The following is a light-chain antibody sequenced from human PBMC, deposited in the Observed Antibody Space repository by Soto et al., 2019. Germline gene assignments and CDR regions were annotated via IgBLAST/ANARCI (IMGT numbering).Light chain of an antibody. CDR1: SIDVGGYNY. J-gene: IGLJ1*01. CDR2: EVS. V-gene: IGLV2-14*01. CDR3: SSYTSSSIDYV. Sequence: QSALTQHASVSGSPGQSITISCTGTSIDVGGYNYVSWYQQHPGKAPKLMIYEVSNRPSGVSNRFSGSKSGNTASLTISGLQAEDEADYYCSSYTSSSIDYVFGTGTKLTVL.